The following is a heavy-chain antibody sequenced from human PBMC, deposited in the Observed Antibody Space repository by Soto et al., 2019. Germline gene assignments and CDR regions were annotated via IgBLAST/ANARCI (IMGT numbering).Heavy chain of an antibody. Sequence: SETLSLTCTVSGGSISSYYWSWIRQPPGKGLEWIGYIYYSGSTNYNPSLKSRVTISVDTSKNQFSLKLSSVTAADTAVYYCASGRGYSYGSETFGYWGQGTLVTVSS. CDR2: IYYSGST. CDR1: GGSISSYY. J-gene: IGHJ4*02. D-gene: IGHD5-18*01. CDR3: ASGRGYSYGSETFGY. V-gene: IGHV4-59*01.